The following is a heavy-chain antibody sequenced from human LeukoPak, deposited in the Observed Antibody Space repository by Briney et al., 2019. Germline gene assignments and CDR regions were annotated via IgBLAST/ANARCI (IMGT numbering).Heavy chain of an antibody. V-gene: IGHV1-69*13. CDR1: GGTFSSYA. CDR2: IIPIFGTA. D-gene: IGHD4-17*01. Sequence: SVKVSCKASGGTFSSYAISWVRQAPGQGLEWMGGIIPIFGTANYAQKFQGRVTITADESTSTAYMELSSLRSEDTAVYYCARGTSWGDYAFDYWGQGTLVTVSS. J-gene: IGHJ4*02. CDR3: ARGTSWGDYAFDY.